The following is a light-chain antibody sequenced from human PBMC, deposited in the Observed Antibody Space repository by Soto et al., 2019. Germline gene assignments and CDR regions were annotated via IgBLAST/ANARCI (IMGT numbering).Light chain of an antibody. J-gene: IGLJ1*01. CDR1: SSDVGGYNY. CDR3: SSYTSTSTYV. CDR2: DVT. V-gene: IGLV2-14*01. Sequence: QSVLTQPASVSGSPGQSITISCTGTSSDVGGYNYVSWYQQHPGKAPKLMIYDVTYRPSAVSNRFSGSKSGTTASLTLSGLQAEAEADYYCSSYTSTSTYVFGTGTKVTVL.